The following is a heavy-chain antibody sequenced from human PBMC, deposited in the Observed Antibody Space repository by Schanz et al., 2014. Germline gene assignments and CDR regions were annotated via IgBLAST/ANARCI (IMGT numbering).Heavy chain of an antibody. D-gene: IGHD3-10*01. J-gene: IGHJ4*02. CDR3: ARANYRRKINFDY. V-gene: IGHV3-21*01. CDR1: GFTFGSYG. CDR2: ISSSGSYI. Sequence: EEQLLQSGGGLVQPGGSLRLSCAASGFTFGSYGMSWVRQAPGKGLEWVSSISSSGSYIHYADSVKGRFTISRDNAKNTLYLQMNSLRAEDTAVYYCARANYRRKINFDYWGRGTLVTVSS.